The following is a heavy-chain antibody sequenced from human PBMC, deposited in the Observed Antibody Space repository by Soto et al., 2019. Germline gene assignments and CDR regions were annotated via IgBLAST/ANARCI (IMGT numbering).Heavy chain of an antibody. V-gene: IGHV3-30*18. CDR1: GFTFSSYG. CDR2: ISYDGSNK. J-gene: IGHJ3*02. CDR3: AKDASDCSSTSCYNRSGAFDI. Sequence: QVQLVESGGGVVQPGRSLRLSCAASGFTFSSYGMHWVRQAPGKGLEWVAVISYDGSNKYYADSVKGRFTISRDNSKNTLYLPMNSLRAEDTAVYYCAKDASDCSSTSCYNRSGAFDIWGQGTMVTVSS. D-gene: IGHD2-2*02.